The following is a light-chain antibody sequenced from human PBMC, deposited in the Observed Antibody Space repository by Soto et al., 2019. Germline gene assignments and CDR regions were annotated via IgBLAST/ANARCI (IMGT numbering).Light chain of an antibody. J-gene: IGLJ1*01. CDR2: EVS. Sequence: QSVLTQPASVSGSPGQSITISCTGTSSDVGTYNYVSWYQHHPGKAPKLIIYEVSNRPSGVSNRFSGSKSGSTASLTISGLQAEDEADYHCTSYTRDTALFFGTGTKLTVL. CDR3: TSYTRDTALF. CDR1: SSDVGTYNY. V-gene: IGLV2-14*01.